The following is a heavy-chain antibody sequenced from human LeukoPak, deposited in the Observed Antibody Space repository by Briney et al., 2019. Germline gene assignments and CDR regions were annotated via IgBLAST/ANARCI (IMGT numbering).Heavy chain of an antibody. CDR2: ISAYNGNT. V-gene: IGHV1-18*01. J-gene: IGHJ5*02. D-gene: IGHD3-16*01. CDR3: ARGALGDWFDP. Sequence: GAPVKVSCKASGGTFSSYAISWVRQAPGQGLEWMGWISAYNGNTNYAQKLQGRVTMTTDTSTSTAYMELRSLRSDDTAVYYCARGALGDWFDPWGQGTLVTVSS. CDR1: GGTFSSYA.